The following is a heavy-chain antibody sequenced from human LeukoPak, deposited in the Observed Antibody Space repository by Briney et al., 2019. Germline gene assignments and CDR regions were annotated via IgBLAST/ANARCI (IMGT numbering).Heavy chain of an antibody. CDR3: ARGQKYRNGYTVTELGSGYFDY. J-gene: IGHJ4*02. V-gene: IGHV4-59*01. D-gene: IGHD5-18*01. Sequence: SEALSLTCTVSGGSISSYYWSWIRQPPGKGLEWIAYIYYSGSTNYNPSLESRVTISVDTSKNQFSLTLSSVTAADTAVYYCARGQKYRNGYTVTELGSGYFDYWGQGTLVTVSS. CDR1: GGSISSYY. CDR2: IYYSGST.